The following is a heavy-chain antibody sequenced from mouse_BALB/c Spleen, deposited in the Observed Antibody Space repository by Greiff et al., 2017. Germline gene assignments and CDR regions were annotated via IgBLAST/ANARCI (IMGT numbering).Heavy chain of an antibody. Sequence: EVKLMESGPELVKPGASVKISCKASGYSFTGYFMNWVKQSHGKSLEWIGRINPYNGDTFYNQKFKGKATLTVDKSSSTAHMELLSLTSEDSAVYYCGRNDYYGSSSFAYWGQGTLVTVSA. CDR2: INPYNGDT. CDR1: GYSFTGYF. J-gene: IGHJ3*01. CDR3: GRNDYYGSSSFAY. D-gene: IGHD1-1*01. V-gene: IGHV1-37*01.